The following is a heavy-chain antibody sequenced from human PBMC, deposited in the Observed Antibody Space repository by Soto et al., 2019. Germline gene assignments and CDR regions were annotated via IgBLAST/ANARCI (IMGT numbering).Heavy chain of an antibody. CDR3: ARGSPLTMVHSEEYWFDP. CDR2: IGTAGDT. CDR1: GFTFSSYD. J-gene: IGHJ5*02. V-gene: IGHV3-13*04. Sequence: PGGSLRLSCAASGFTFSSYDMHWVRQATGKDLEWVSAIGTAGDTYYPGSVKGRFTISRENAKNSLYLQMNSLRAGDTAVYYCARGSPLTMVHSEEYWFDPWGQGTLVTVSS. D-gene: IGHD3-10*01.